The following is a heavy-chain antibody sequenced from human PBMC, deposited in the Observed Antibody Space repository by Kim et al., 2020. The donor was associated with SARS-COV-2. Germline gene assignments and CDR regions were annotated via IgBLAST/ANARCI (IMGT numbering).Heavy chain of an antibody. CDR1: GFTFSSYA. J-gene: IGHJ5*02. V-gene: IGHV3-30*04. CDR2: ISYDGSNK. D-gene: IGHD3-10*01. Sequence: GGSLRLSCAASGFTFSSYAMHWVRQAPGKGLEWVAVISYDGSNKYYADSVKGRFTISRDNSKNTLYLQMNSLRAEDTAVYYCARDGSGSYYYLGAWFDPWGQGTLVTVSS. CDR3: ARDGSGSYYYLGAWFDP.